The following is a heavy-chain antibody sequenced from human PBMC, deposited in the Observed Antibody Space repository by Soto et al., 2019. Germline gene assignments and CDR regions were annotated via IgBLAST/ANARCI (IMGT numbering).Heavy chain of an antibody. V-gene: IGHV3-30*18. Sequence: GGSLRLSCAASGFTFSSYGMHWVRQAPGKGLEWVAVISYDGSNKYYADSVKGRFTISRDNSKNTLYLQMNSLRAEDTAVYYCAKDARQLWLKYYCDYWGQGTLVTVSS. CDR2: ISYDGSNK. D-gene: IGHD5-18*01. CDR1: GFTFSSYG. J-gene: IGHJ4*02. CDR3: AKDARQLWLKYYCDY.